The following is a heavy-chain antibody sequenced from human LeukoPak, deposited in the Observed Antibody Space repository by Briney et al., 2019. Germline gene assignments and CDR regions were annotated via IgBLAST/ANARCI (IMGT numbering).Heavy chain of an antibody. Sequence: GESLKISWKGSGYSFNSYWIGWVRQMPGKGLEWMGIINPGDSDTRYSPSFQGQVTISADKSISTAYLQWSSLKASDTAMYYCARQWHCSGGSCHFDYWGQGTLVTVSS. CDR3: ARQWHCSGGSCHFDY. J-gene: IGHJ4*02. CDR2: INPGDSDT. D-gene: IGHD2-15*01. CDR1: GYSFNSYW. V-gene: IGHV5-51*01.